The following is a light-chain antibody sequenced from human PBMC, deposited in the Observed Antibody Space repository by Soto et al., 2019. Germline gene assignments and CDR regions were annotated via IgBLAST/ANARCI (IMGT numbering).Light chain of an antibody. CDR2: ELS. CDR3: MQSIQVPIT. CDR1: QSLVHSDGSTY. V-gene: IGKV2D-29*01. Sequence: DIVMTQTPLSSPVTLGQPASISCRSGQSLVHSDGSTYLSWLQQKPGQPPHLLIYELSNRFSGVPDKFSGSGSGTDFTLKISRVEAEDVGVYYCMQSIQVPITFGQGTRPEIK. J-gene: IGKJ5*01.